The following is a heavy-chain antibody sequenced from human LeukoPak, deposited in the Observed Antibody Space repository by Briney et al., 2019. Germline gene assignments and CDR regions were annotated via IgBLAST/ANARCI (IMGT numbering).Heavy chain of an antibody. J-gene: IGHJ5*02. CDR1: GGSFSGYY. Sequence: SETLSLTCAVYGGSFSGYYWSWIRQPPGKGLEWIGEINHSGSTNYNPSLKSRVTISVDTSKNQFSLKLSSVTAADTAVYYCARVNYDILTGYPQGFDPWGQGTLVTVSS. CDR3: ARVNYDILTGYPQGFDP. CDR2: INHSGST. V-gene: IGHV4-34*01. D-gene: IGHD3-9*01.